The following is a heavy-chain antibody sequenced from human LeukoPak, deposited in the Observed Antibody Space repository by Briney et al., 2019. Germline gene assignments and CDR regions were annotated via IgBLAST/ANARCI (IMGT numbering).Heavy chain of an antibody. CDR3: ASLGNSDSMDV. Sequence: SQTLSLTCAISGDSVSNNRAAWHWIRQSPSRGLEWLGRTYYRSKWNNDYAVSVQSRITINPDTSRNQFSLQLNSVTPEDTAVYYCASLGNSDSMDVWGKGTTVTVSS. CDR2: TYYRSKWNN. V-gene: IGHV6-1*01. CDR1: GDSVSNNRAA. D-gene: IGHD4-23*01. J-gene: IGHJ6*03.